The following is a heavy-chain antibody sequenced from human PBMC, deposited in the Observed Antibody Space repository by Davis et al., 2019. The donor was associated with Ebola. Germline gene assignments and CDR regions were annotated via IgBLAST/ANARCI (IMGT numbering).Heavy chain of an antibody. CDR1: GGTFSSYT. J-gene: IGHJ6*02. Sequence: AASVKVSCKASGGTFSSYTISWVRQAPGQGLEWMGRIIPILGIANYAQKFQGRVTMTRDTSTSTVYMELSSLRSEDTAVYYCAREDIVVVVAANYYYYYGMDVWGQGTTVTVSS. D-gene: IGHD2-15*01. V-gene: IGHV1-69*04. CDR2: IIPILGIA. CDR3: AREDIVVVVAANYYYYYGMDV.